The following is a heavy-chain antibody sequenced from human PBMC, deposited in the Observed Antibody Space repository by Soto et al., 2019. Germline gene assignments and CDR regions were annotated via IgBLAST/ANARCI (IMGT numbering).Heavy chain of an antibody. V-gene: IGHV3-21*01. Sequence: TGGSLRLSCAAFGFTFSSYSMNWVRQAPGKGLEWVSSISSSSSYIYYADSVKGRFTISRDNAKNSLYLQMNSLRAEDTAVYYCARDSYYYDSSGYYLYYFDYWGQGTLVTVSS. D-gene: IGHD3-22*01. CDR1: GFTFSSYS. CDR2: ISSSSSYI. J-gene: IGHJ4*02. CDR3: ARDSYYYDSSGYYLYYFDY.